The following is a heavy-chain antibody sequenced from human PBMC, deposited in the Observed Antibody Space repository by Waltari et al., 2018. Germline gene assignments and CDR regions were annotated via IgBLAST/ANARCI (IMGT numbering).Heavy chain of an antibody. CDR3: AVLVATNDDPIDS. CDR2: VEPENGKK. J-gene: IGHJ3*02. CDR1: GYTFTDFY. V-gene: IGHV1-69-2*01. D-gene: IGHD5-12*01. Sequence: DVQVVQSGTEVKKPGATVKISCKVSGYTFTDFYKHWVQQAPGKGLQWVGLVEPENGKKVQAENFKGRVNMTADTSTDTAYMELSSMRSDDTAVYYCAVLVATNDDPIDSWGQGTVVTVSP.